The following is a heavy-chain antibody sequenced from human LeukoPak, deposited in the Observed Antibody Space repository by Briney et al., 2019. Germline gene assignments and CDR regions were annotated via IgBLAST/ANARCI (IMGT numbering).Heavy chain of an antibody. V-gene: IGHV4-39*01. CDR3: ARRNGHTWDVGNWFDP. CDR2: ISYNGIT. J-gene: IGHJ5*02. D-gene: IGHD5-24*01. Sequence: SETLSLTCAVYGGSFSGYFWAWIRQPPGMGLEWIGSISYNGITYYNPFLTSRAVVSVDTFKNQFSLNLNSVTAADTAVYYCARRNGHTWDVGNWFDPWGQGTLVTVSS. CDR1: GGSFSGYF.